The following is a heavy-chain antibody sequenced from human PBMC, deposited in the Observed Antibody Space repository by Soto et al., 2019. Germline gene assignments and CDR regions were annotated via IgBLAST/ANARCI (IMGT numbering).Heavy chain of an antibody. Sequence: VGSLRFSCAASGLTFSDYYMSWIRQAPGKGLEWVSYISSSSSYTNYADSVKCRFTISRDNAKNSLYLQMNSLRAEDTAVYYCARGKLCGYSSSWYCFDPWDQRTLVTVSS. D-gene: IGHD6-13*01. CDR3: ARGKLCGYSSSWYCFDP. V-gene: IGHV3-11*06. J-gene: IGHJ5*02. CDR2: ISSSSSYT. CDR1: GLTFSDYY.